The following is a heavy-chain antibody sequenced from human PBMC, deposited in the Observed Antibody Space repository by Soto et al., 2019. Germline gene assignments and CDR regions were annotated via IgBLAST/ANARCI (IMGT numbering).Heavy chain of an antibody. V-gene: IGHV3-7*01. J-gene: IGHJ4*02. CDR3: ARLSTSAGRRDLAC. CDR1: GFSLSSYW. Sequence: EVQLVESGGGLVQPGGSLRLSCAASGFSLSSYWMSWVRQAPGKGLEWVANMNQDGSESDYVGSVNGRFTFTRDNAKNSLYLQMNSLIAEDTAVYYCARLSTSAGRRDLACWGQGTLVTVSS. CDR2: MNQDGSES.